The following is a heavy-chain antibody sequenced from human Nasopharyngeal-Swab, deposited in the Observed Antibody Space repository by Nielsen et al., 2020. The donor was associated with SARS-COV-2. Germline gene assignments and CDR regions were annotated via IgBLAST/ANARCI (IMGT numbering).Heavy chain of an antibody. Sequence: VRQASGKGLEWVSYISSSGSTIYYADSVKGRFTISRDNAKNSLYLQMNSLRAEDTAVYYCARNILTGYYSSDAFDIWGQGTMVTVSS. CDR3: ARNILTGYYSSDAFDI. D-gene: IGHD3-9*01. V-gene: IGHV3-48*03. CDR2: ISSSGSTI. J-gene: IGHJ3*02.